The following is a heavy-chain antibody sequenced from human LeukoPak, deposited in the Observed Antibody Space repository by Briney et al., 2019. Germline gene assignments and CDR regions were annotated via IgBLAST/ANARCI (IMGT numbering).Heavy chain of an antibody. J-gene: IGHJ6*02. D-gene: IGHD5-12*01. V-gene: IGHV1-2*04. Sequence: GASVKVSCKASGYTFTGYYMHWVRQAPGQGLEWMGWINPNSGGTNYAQKFQGWVTMTRDTSISTAYMELSRLRSDDTAVYYCARELVATDQYGMDVWGQGTTVTVSS. CDR2: INPNSGGT. CDR1: GYTFTGYY. CDR3: ARELVATDQYGMDV.